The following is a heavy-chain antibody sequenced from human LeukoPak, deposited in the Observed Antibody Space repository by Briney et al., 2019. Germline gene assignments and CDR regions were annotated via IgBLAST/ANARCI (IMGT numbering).Heavy chain of an antibody. Sequence: PGGSLRLSCAASGFTFSSYSMSWVRQAPGKGLEWVSSISSSSSYIYYADSVKGRFTISRDNAKNSLYLQMNSLRAEDTAVYYCARNYYDSSGLIDYWGQGTLVTVSS. J-gene: IGHJ4*02. CDR1: GFTFSSYS. V-gene: IGHV3-21*01. D-gene: IGHD3-22*01. CDR3: ARNYYDSSGLIDY. CDR2: ISSSSSYI.